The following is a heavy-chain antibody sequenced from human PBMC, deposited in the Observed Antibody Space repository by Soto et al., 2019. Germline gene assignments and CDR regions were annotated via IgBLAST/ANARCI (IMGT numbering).Heavy chain of an antibody. CDR1: GFTFSSYA. D-gene: IGHD2-15*01. J-gene: IGHJ4*02. CDR2: ISGSGGST. Sequence: PGGSLRLSCAASGFTFSSYAMSWVRQAPGKGLEWVSAISGSGGSTYYADSVKGRFTISRDNSKNTLYLQMNSLRAEDTAVYYCAKGDIVVVVAANGPDYWGKGTLVTVSS. CDR3: AKGDIVVVVAANGPDY. V-gene: IGHV3-23*01.